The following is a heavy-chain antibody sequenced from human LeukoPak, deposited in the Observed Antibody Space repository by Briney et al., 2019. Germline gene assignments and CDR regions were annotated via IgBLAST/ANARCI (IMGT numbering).Heavy chain of an antibody. CDR3: AKGRTKRGYSYGVTFDY. CDR2: ISWTSGSI. CDR1: GFTFDDYA. J-gene: IGHJ4*02. V-gene: IGHV3-9*01. D-gene: IGHD5-18*01. Sequence: GGSLRLSCAASGFTFDDYAMHWVRQAPGKGLEGVSGISWTSGSIDYADSVKGRFTISRDNAKNSLYLQMNSLRAEDTALYYCAKGRTKRGYSYGVTFDYWGQGTLVTVSS.